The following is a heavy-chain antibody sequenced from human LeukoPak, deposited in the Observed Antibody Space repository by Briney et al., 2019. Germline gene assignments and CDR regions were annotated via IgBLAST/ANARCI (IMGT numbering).Heavy chain of an antibody. CDR2: IIPILGIA. V-gene: IGHV1-69*04. CDR3: ARERLITMVRGVGYFDY. D-gene: IGHD3-10*01. CDR1: GYTFTSYG. Sequence: SVTVSCKASGYTFTSYGISWVRQAPGQGLEWMGRIIPILGIANYAQKFQGRVTITADKSTSTAYMELSSLRSEDTAVYYCARERLITMVRGVGYFDYWGQGTLVTVSS. J-gene: IGHJ4*02.